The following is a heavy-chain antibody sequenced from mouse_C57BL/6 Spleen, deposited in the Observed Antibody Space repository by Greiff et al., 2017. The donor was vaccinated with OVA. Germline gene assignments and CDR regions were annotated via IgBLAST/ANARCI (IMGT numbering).Heavy chain of an antibody. CDR2: IYPGSGST. V-gene: IGHV1-55*01. J-gene: IGHJ2*01. CDR3: ARSGSSYGYFDD. Sequence: VQLQQPGAELVKPGASVKMSCKASGYTFTSYWITWVKQRPGQGLEWIGDIYPGSGSTNYNEKFKRKATLTVDTSSSTAYMQLSSLTSEDSAVYYCARSGSSYGYFDDWGQGTTLTVSS. D-gene: IGHD1-1*01. CDR1: GYTFTSYW.